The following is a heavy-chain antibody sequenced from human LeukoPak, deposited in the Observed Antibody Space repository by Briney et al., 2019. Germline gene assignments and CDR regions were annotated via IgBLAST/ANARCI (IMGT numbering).Heavy chain of an antibody. D-gene: IGHD1-26*01. V-gene: IGHV3-74*01. CDR2: INGDGSIT. Sequence: PGRSLRLSCAASGFTFDDYAMHWVRQAPGKGLVWVSRINGDGSITTLAESVKGRFSISRNNADNTLHLQMNSLRGEDTAVYHCVREVGAPGSFQHWGQGALVTVSS. CDR3: VREVGAPGSFQH. CDR1: GFTFDDYA. J-gene: IGHJ1*01.